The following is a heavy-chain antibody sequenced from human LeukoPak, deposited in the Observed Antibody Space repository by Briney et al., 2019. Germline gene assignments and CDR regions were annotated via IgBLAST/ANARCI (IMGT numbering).Heavy chain of an antibody. D-gene: IGHD1-1*01. CDR1: GFTFSSYSMN. CDR3: ARQYAHWNPFAG. Sequence: GSLRLSCAASGFTFSSYSMNWVRQAPGKGLEWIGSIYYSGSTYYNPSLKSRVTISVDTSKNQFSLKLSSVTAADTAVYYCARQYAHWNPFAGWGQGTLVTVSS. J-gene: IGHJ4*02. CDR2: IYYSGST. V-gene: IGHV4-39*01.